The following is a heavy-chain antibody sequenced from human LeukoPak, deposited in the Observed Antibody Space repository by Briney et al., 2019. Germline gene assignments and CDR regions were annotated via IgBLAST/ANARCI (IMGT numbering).Heavy chain of an antibody. CDR2: IIPIFGTA. Sequence: SSVKVSCKASGGTFSSYAISWVRQAPGQGLDWMGGIIPIFGTANYAQKFQGRVTITADESTSTAYMELSSLRSEDTAVYYCARAYYDSRVFDYWGQGTLVTVSS. D-gene: IGHD3-22*01. CDR3: ARAYYDSRVFDY. V-gene: IGHV1-69*13. J-gene: IGHJ4*02. CDR1: GGTFSSYA.